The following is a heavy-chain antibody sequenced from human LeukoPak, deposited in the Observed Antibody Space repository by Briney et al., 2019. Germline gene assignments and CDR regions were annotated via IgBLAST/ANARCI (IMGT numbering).Heavy chain of an antibody. V-gene: IGHV1-69*13. Sequence: ASVKVSCKASGGTFSSYAISWVRQAPGQGLEWMGGIIPIFGTANYAQKFQGRVTITADESTSTAYMELSSLRSEDTAVYYCATELTYYDFWSGGRFDYWGQGTLVTVSS. CDR2: IIPIFGTA. CDR3: ATELTYYDFWSGGRFDY. CDR1: GGTFSSYA. D-gene: IGHD3-3*01. J-gene: IGHJ4*02.